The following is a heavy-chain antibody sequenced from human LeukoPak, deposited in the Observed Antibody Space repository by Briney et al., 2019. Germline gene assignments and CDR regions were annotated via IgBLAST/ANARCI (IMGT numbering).Heavy chain of an antibody. V-gene: IGHV1-46*01. Sequence: GASVKVTCKASGYTFTSYYMHWVRQAPGQGLEWMGIINPSGGSTSYAQKFQGRVTMTRDMSTSTVYMELSSLRSEDTAVYYCARDLGDTAMVPDYWGQGTLVTVSS. CDR3: ARDLGDTAMVPDY. D-gene: IGHD5-18*01. CDR2: INPSGGST. J-gene: IGHJ4*02. CDR1: GYTFTSYY.